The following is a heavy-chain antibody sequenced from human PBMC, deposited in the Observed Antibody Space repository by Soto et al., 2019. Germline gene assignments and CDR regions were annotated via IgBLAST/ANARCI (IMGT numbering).Heavy chain of an antibody. J-gene: IGHJ6*02. Sequence: EVQLVESGGGLVKPGGSLRLSCAASGFTFTSYSMNWVRQAPGKGLEWVSSISSSNNYIYYADSVKGRFTISRDNAKKLMYLQMNSLRAEDTAVYYCARVGVVGATSSYYGMDVWGQGTTVTVSS. V-gene: IGHV3-21*01. CDR2: ISSSNNYI. CDR3: ARVGVVGATSSYYGMDV. D-gene: IGHD1-26*01. CDR1: GFTFTSYS.